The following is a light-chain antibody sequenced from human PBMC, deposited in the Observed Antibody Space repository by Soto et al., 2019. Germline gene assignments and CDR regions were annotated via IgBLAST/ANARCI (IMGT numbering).Light chain of an antibody. Sequence: QSALTQPASVSGSPGQSIAISCTGTSSDVGGYNYVSWYQQHPGKAPKLMIYDVSNRPSGVSNRFSGSKSGNTASLTISGVQAEDVADYYCCSYTTSSTYVFGTGTKLTVL. V-gene: IGLV2-14*03. CDR2: DVS. J-gene: IGLJ1*01. CDR1: SSDVGGYNY. CDR3: CSYTTSSTYV.